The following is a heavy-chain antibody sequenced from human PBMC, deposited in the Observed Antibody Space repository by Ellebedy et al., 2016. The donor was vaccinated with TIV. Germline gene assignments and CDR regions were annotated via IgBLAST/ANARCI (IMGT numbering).Heavy chain of an antibody. CDR2: IFPSDSDT. Sequence: GESLKISCKGFGYTFTSYWIGWVRQMPGKGLEWMGMIFPSDSDTRYSPSFQGQVTISADKSINTAYLQWTSLKASDTAMYYCARRADHGNYYGMDVWGQGTTVTVSS. CDR1: GYTFTSYW. J-gene: IGHJ6*02. D-gene: IGHD4-17*01. CDR3: ARRADHGNYYGMDV. V-gene: IGHV5-51*01.